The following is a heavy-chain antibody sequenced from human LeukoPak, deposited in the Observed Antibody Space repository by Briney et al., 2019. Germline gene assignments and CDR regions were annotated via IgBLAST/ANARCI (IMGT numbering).Heavy chain of an antibody. V-gene: IGHV4-34*01. J-gene: IGHJ5*02. CDR2: INHSGST. Sequence: SETPSLTCAVYGGSFSGYYWSWIRQPPGKGLEWIGEINHSGSTNYNPSLKSRVTISVDTSKNQFSLKLSSVTPADTAVYYCARVSFQQLVSCWFDPWGQGTLVTVSS. D-gene: IGHD6-13*01. CDR3: ARVSFQQLVSCWFDP. CDR1: GGSFSGYY.